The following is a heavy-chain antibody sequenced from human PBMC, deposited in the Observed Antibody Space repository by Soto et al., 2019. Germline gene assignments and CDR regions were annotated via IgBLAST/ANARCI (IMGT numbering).Heavy chain of an antibody. D-gene: IGHD2-15*01. Sequence: QVQLVQSGAEVKKPGSSVKVSCKASGGTFSSYAISWVRQAPGQGLEWMGGIIPIFGTANYAQKFQGRVTITADESTSTAYMELSSLRSEDTAVYYCARDLRRDCSGGSCDHTRRYYYGMDVWGQGTTVTVSS. V-gene: IGHV1-69*01. J-gene: IGHJ6*02. CDR2: IIPIFGTA. CDR3: ARDLRRDCSGGSCDHTRRYYYGMDV. CDR1: GGTFSSYA.